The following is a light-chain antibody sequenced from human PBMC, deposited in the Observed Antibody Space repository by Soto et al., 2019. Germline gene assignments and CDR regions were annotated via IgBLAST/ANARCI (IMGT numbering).Light chain of an antibody. J-gene: IGKJ1*01. CDR3: QHYTSYSEA. CDR2: KAS. V-gene: IGKV1-5*03. Sequence: DIQMTQSPSTLSGSVGDRVTITCRASQTISSWLAWYQQKTGKAPKLLIYKASTLKSGVPSRFSGSGSGTEFTLTISSLQPDDFATYYCQHYTSYSEAFGQGTKVELK. CDR1: QTISSW.